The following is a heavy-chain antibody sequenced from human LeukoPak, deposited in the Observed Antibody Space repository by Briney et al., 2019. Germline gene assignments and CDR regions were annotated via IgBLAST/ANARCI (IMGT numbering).Heavy chain of an antibody. D-gene: IGHD6-13*01. J-gene: IGHJ4*02. V-gene: IGHV4-59*08. CDR2: IYYSGST. Sequence: SETLSLTCTVSGGSISSYYWSWIRQPAGKGLEWIGYIYYSGSTNYNPSLKSRVTISVDTSKNQFSLKLSSVTAADTAVYYCARSVSSWYNYYFDYWGQGTLVTVSS. CDR3: ARSVSSWYNYYFDY. CDR1: GGSISSYY.